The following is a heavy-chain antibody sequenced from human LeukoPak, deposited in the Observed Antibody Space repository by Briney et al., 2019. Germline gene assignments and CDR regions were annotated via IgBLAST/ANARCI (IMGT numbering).Heavy chain of an antibody. CDR2: ISWNSGSI. D-gene: IGHD1-26*01. Sequence: GGSLRLSCAASGFTFDDYAMHWVRQAPGKGLEWVSGISWNSGSIGYADSVKGRFTISRDNAKNSLYLQMNSLRAEDTALYYCAKPEVGATTRADYWGQGTLVTVSS. CDR1: GFTFDDYA. CDR3: AKPEVGATTRADY. V-gene: IGHV3-9*01. J-gene: IGHJ4*02.